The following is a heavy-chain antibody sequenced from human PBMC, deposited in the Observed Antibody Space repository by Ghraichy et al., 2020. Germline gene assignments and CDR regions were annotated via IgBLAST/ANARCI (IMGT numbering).Heavy chain of an antibody. CDR2: ISNDGRIT. V-gene: IGHV3-74*01. CDR1: GFTFSTYV. D-gene: IGHD3-9*01. Sequence: GGSLRLSCAASGFTFSTYVMHWVRQAPGKGLLWVSRISNDGRITSYADSVKGRFTISRDNAKNTLFLQVNSLRAEDTAMYYCARDLDWILYDYWGQGTVVTVSS. J-gene: IGHJ4*02. CDR3: ARDLDWILYDY.